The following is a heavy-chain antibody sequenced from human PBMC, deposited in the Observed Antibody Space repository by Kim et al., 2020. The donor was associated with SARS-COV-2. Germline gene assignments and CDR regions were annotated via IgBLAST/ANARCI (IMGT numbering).Heavy chain of an antibody. D-gene: IGHD3-10*01. CDR1: GYTFTSYY. J-gene: IGHJ3*02. CDR2: INPSGGST. Sequence: ASVKVSCKASGYTFTSYYMHWVRQAPGQGLEWMGIINPSGGSTSYAQKFQGRVTMTRDTSTSTVYMELSSLRSEDTAVYYCARVYYGSGSYYGRPLKSPHDAFDIWGQGTMVTVSS. CDR3: ARVYYGSGSYYGRPLKSPHDAFDI. V-gene: IGHV1-46*01.